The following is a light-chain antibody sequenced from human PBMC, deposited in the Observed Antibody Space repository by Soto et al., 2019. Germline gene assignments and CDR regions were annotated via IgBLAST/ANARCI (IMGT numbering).Light chain of an antibody. CDR3: QQYGSSSYT. CDR2: CAS. Sequence: EIVLTQSPGTLSLSPGERATLSCRASQSVSSSYLAWYQQKPGQAPRLLIYCASSRATGIPDRFSGSGSGTDFTLTISRLEPEDFAVYYCQQYGSSSYTFGQWPKQEIK. CDR1: QSVSSSY. J-gene: IGKJ2*01. V-gene: IGKV3-20*01.